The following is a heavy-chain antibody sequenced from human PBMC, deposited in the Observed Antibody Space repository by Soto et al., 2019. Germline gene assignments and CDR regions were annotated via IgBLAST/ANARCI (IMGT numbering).Heavy chain of an antibody. CDR2: ITSKTGQI. V-gene: IGHV3-21*06. D-gene: IGHD2-21*01. J-gene: IGHJ5*02. Sequence: GGSLRLSCTGSGFPFSAYNMNWVRQVPRKGPEWISSITSKTGQIYYAESVKGRFTISRDNAKNSLYREMNRLGAEDTAVYFCARDLFAGQQLFIPWFEPWGQGTLVTVSS. CDR1: GFPFSAYN. CDR3: ARDLFAGQQLFIPWFEP.